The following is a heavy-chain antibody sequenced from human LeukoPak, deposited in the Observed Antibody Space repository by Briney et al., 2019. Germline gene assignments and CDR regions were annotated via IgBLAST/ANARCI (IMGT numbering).Heavy chain of an antibody. V-gene: IGHV3-66*02. J-gene: IGHJ5*02. Sequence: GGSLRLSCAASGFTFSSYSMSWVRQAPGKGLQWVALIYSGGSTYYADSVKGRFTISRDNSKNTLYLQMNSLRAEDTAVYYCARETYRYNWFDPWGQGTLVTVSS. CDR3: ARETYRYNWFDP. CDR2: IYSGGST. CDR1: GFTFSSYS. D-gene: IGHD3-16*01.